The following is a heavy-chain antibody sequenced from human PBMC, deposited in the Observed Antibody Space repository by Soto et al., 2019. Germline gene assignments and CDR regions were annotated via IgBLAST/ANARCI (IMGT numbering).Heavy chain of an antibody. CDR3: ARQPESTSYFDY. V-gene: IGHV4-4*02. CDR2: IFHNGDT. D-gene: IGHD2-2*01. CDR1: SGSIRSSNW. Sequence: SETLSLTCAVSSGSIRSSNWWSWVRQSPGKGLEWIGEIFHNGDTCYNPSLNSRVTIFVDRSKNQFSLELNSATAADRAVYYCARQPESTSYFDYWGQGILVTVSS. J-gene: IGHJ4*02.